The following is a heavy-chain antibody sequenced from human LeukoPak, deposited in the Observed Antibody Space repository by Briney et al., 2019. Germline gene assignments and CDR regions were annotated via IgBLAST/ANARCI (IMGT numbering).Heavy chain of an antibody. J-gene: IGHJ6*03. CDR2: IYHSGST. Sequence: SETLSLTCTVSAYSISSGYYGGWSRQPPGKGLEWIGIIYHSGSTYYNPSRKSPVTRAVDTSKHQFPLRPSSVTAAHPAVYYRARTTVGGYSYTYFYHYYMDVWGKGTRVTISS. D-gene: IGHD5-18*01. CDR1: AYSISSGYY. CDR3: ARTTVGGYSYTYFYHYYMDV. V-gene: IGHV4-38-2*02.